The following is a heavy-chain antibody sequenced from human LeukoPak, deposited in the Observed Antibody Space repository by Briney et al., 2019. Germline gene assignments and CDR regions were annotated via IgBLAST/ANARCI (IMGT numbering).Heavy chain of an antibody. V-gene: IGHV3-23*01. CDR1: GFPFETNA. CDR3: ALIRGTKYFQY. CDR2: ISGSGVTT. J-gene: IGHJ1*01. Sequence: GGSLRLSCATSGFPFETNAMSWVRQAPGKGLEWVSAISGSGVTTYYADSVKGRFTISRDNSKNTVYLQMNSLRAEDTAVYYCALIRGTKYFQYWGQGTLVTVSS.